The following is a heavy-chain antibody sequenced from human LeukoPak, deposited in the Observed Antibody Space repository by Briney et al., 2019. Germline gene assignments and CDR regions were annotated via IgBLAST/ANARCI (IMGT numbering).Heavy chain of an antibody. Sequence: GASVKVSCKASGYTFTSYGISWVRQAPGQGLEWMGWISAYNGNTNYAQKLQGGVTMTTDTSTSTAYMELRSLRSDDTAVYYCARAAKSTVAGTVGGLWGQGSLVTVSS. V-gene: IGHV1-18*01. J-gene: IGHJ4*02. CDR3: ARAAKSTVAGTVGGL. CDR2: ISAYNGNT. D-gene: IGHD6-19*01. CDR1: GYTFTSYG.